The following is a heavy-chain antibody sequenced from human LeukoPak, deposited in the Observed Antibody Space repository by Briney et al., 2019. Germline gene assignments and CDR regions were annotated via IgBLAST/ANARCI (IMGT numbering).Heavy chain of an antibody. CDR2: INPNSGGT. V-gene: IGHV1-2*02. CDR3: ARVAAAGSWFDP. Sequence: ASVKVSCKASGYTFTGYYMHWVRQAPGQGLEWMGWINPNSGGTNYAQKFQGRVTMTRDTSISTAYMELSRLRSHDTAVYYCARVAAAGSWFDPWGQGTLVTVSS. CDR1: GYTFTGYY. D-gene: IGHD6-13*01. J-gene: IGHJ5*02.